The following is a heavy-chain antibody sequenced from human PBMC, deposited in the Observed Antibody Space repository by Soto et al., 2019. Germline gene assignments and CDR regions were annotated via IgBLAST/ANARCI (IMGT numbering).Heavy chain of an antibody. Sequence: SETLSLTCSVSGYSISTGFNLVWIRQPPGKGLEWIGSIYHSGSTYYNLSLKSRVTIPADTSKNQISLKLISVTAADTALYYCARDWGTGLSHFDSWGQGTLVPVSS. CDR1: GYSISTGFN. V-gene: IGHV4-38-2*02. J-gene: IGHJ4*02. CDR2: IYHSGST. D-gene: IGHD3-16*01. CDR3: ARDWGTGLSHFDS.